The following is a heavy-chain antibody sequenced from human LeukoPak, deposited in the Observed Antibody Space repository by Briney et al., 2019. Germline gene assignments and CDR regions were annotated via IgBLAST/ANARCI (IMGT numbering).Heavy chain of an antibody. CDR2: ISYEGSNK. J-gene: IGHJ4*02. CDR3: AKSRGVVPAAPLGY. D-gene: IGHD2-2*01. CDR1: GFTFSSYG. Sequence: GGSLRLSCAASGFTFSSYGMHWVRQAPGKGLEWVAVISYEGSNKYYADSVKGRFTISRDNSKKTLYLQMNSLRAEDTAVYYCAKSRGVVPAAPLGYWGQGTLVTVSS. V-gene: IGHV3-30*18.